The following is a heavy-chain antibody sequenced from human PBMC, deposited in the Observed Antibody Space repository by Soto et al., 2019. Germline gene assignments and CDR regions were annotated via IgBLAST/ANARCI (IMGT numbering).Heavy chain of an antibody. V-gene: IGHV4-59*01. D-gene: IGHD3-3*01. CDR3: ARSRYDFWSGFLGYGMDV. J-gene: IGHJ6*02. CDR2: IYYSGST. Sequence: SSETLSLTCTVSGGSISSYYWSWIRQPPGKGLEWIGYIYYSGSTNYNPSLKSRVTISVDTSKNQFSLKLSSVTAADTAVYYCARSRYDFWSGFLGYGMDVWGQGTTVTVSS. CDR1: GGSISSYY.